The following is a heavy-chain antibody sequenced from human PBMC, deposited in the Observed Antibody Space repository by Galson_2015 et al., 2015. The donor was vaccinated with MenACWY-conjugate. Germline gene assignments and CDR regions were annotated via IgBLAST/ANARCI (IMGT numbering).Heavy chain of an antibody. CDR1: GFTFSSYG. Sequence: SLRLSCAASGFTFSSYGRNWVRQAPGKGLEWVSYIAHDSSPIYYAGSVKGRFTITRDNVLNILYLQMSRLRDEDTAVYFCARDWFGESFPYWGQGILVTVSS. V-gene: IGHV3-48*02. D-gene: IGHD3-10*01. CDR2: IAHDSSPI. J-gene: IGHJ4*02. CDR3: ARDWFGESFPY.